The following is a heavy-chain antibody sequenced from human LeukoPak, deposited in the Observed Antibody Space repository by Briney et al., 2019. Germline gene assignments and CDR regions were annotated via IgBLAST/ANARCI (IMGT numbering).Heavy chain of an antibody. J-gene: IGHJ4*02. CDR1: GFTFSNYW. V-gene: IGHV3-74*01. CDR3: AKSYGSGSPFDY. Sequence: GGSLRLSCAASGFTFSNYWMHWVRQAPGKGLVWVSRINSDGINTSYADSVKGRFTISRDNAKNTLNLQMNSLRAEDTAVYYCAKSYGSGSPFDYWGQGTLVTVS. D-gene: IGHD3-10*01. CDR2: INSDGINT.